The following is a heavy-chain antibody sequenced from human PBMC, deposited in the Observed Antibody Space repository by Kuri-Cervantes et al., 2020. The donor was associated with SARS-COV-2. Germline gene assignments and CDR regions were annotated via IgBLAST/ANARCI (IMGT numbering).Heavy chain of an antibody. CDR3: AKDSVVCSGWFFDY. J-gene: IGHJ4*02. CDR2: ISGSGGST. D-gene: IGHD6-19*01. Sequence: GGSLRLSCSGSGFTFSSYAMSWVRQAPGKGLEWVSAISGSGGSTYYADSVKGRFTISRDNSKNTLYLQMNSLRAEDTAVYYCAKDSVVCSGWFFDYWGQGTLVTVSS. V-gene: IGHV3-23*01. CDR1: GFTFSSYA.